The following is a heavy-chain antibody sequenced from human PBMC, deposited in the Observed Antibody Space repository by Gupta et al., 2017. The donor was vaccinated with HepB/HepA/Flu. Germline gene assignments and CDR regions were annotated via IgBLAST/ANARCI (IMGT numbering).Heavy chain of an antibody. CDR2: IYSNDEK. CDR3: ARYESSGYYYGY. CDR1: GFSLSNSGMG. V-gene: IGHV2-26*01. Sequence: QVTLKESGPVLVKPTETLTLTCAVSGFSLSNSGMGVSWFRQPPGKALEWLAHIYSNDEKSYSTSLKSRLTISKDTSKSQVVLTMTNMDPVDTATYYCARYESSGYYYGYWGQGTLVTVSS. J-gene: IGHJ4*02. D-gene: IGHD3-22*01.